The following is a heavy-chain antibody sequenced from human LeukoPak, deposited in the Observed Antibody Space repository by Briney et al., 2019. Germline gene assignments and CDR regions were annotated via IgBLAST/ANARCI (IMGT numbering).Heavy chain of an antibody. J-gene: IGHJ4*02. D-gene: IGHD6-13*01. CDR3: AKTGRGPAAGTGSFFDY. V-gene: IGHV3-23*01. CDR1: GFTFSSYA. Sequence: EGSLRLSWAASGFTFSSYAMSWVRQAPGKGLEWVSAISGGGVNTYYADSVKGRFTISRDNSKNTLSLQMNSLRAEDTAVYYCAKTGRGPAAGTGSFFDYWGQGTLVTVSS. CDR2: ISGGGVNT.